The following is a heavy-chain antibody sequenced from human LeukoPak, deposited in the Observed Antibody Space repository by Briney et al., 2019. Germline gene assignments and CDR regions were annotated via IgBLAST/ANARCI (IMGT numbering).Heavy chain of an antibody. CDR1: GYSISTGYY. V-gene: IGHV4-38-2*02. J-gene: IGHJ4*02. Sequence: SETLSLTCTVSGYSISTGYYWDWIRQPPGKGLEWIGTFYHGGSTYYNPSLKSRVTISVDKSKNQFSLNFNSLTAADSAVYYCAANGYYTIEYWGQGTLVTVSS. D-gene: IGHD1-26*01. CDR2: FYHGGST. CDR3: AANGYYTIEY.